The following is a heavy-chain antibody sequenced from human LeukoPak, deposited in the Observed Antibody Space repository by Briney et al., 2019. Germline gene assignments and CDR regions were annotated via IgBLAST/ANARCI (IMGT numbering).Heavy chain of an antibody. Sequence: ASVKVSCKASGYTFTGYYMHWVRQAPGQGLEWMGWINPNSGGTNYAQKFQGRVTMTRDTPISTAYMELSRLRSDDTAVYYCARAPTRRCSGGSCYPDFDYWGQGTLVTVSS. V-gene: IGHV1-2*02. CDR1: GYTFTGYY. CDR2: INPNSGGT. D-gene: IGHD2-15*01. J-gene: IGHJ4*02. CDR3: ARAPTRRCSGGSCYPDFDY.